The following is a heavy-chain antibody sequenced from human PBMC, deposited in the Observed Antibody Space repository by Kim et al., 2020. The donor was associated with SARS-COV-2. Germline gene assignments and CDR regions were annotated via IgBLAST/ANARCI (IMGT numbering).Heavy chain of an antibody. Sequence: GGSLRLSCVASGLAFNNNWMSWLRQTPGKGPEWVAHIKPDGSETYYGDSVKGRFTISRDNTKNSLFLQMNGLKVEDTAVYHCARPSITEGVDYWCQGTL. V-gene: IGHV3-7*01. CDR1: GLAFNNNW. CDR2: IKPDGSET. J-gene: IGHJ4*02. CDR3: ARPSITEGVDY. D-gene: IGHD6-6*01.